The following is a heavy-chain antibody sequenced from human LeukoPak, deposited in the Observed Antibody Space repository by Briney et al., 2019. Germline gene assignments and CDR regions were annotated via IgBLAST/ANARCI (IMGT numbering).Heavy chain of an antibody. CDR3: ARPVYDSSGYYFDY. CDR2: TYYRSKWHN. Sequence: SQTLSLTCAISGDSVSSNSAVWNWIRQSPSRGLEWLGRTYYRSKWHNEYAESVKSRISINSDTSKNQFSLKLSSVTAADTAVYYCARPVYDSSGYYFDYWGQGTLVTVSS. D-gene: IGHD3-22*01. CDR1: GDSVSSNSAV. V-gene: IGHV6-1*01. J-gene: IGHJ4*02.